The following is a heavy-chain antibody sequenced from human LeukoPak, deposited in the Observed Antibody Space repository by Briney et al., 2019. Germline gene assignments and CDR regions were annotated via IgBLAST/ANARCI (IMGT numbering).Heavy chain of an antibody. CDR1: GGTCSSYA. CDR3: ARYAYYYDSSGYLGY. D-gene: IGHD3-22*01. CDR2: IIPIFGTA. Sequence: ASVKVSCKASGGTCSSYAISWVRQAPGQGLEWMGGIIPIFGTANYAQKFQGRVTITADESTSTAYMELSSLRSEDTAVYYCARYAYYYDSSGYLGYWGQGTLVTVSS. V-gene: IGHV1-69*13. J-gene: IGHJ4*02.